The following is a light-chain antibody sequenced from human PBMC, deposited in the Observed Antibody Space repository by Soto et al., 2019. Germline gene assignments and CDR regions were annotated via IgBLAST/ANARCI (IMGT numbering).Light chain of an antibody. CDR2: GSS. CDR3: QQRTNGPPLFT. Sequence: EIVLTQSPATLSLSPGERATLSCRSSHTVGSYLAWYQQKPGQAPRLLIYGSSNRATGIPARFSGSGSGTDFSLTISSLETEDVAIYYCQQRTNGPPLFTFGHGTKVDIK. V-gene: IGKV3-11*01. J-gene: IGKJ3*01. CDR1: HTVGSY.